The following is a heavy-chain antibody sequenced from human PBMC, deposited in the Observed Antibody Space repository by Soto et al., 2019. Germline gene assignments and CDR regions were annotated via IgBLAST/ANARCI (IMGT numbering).Heavy chain of an antibody. J-gene: IGHJ6*02. Sequence: QITLKESGPTLVKPTQTLTLTCTFSGFSLSTSGVGVAWIRQPPGKALEWLALIYWDDDKRYRPSLESRRRMTKDTPTDRVVLTRTHMYSVATATYYFASLPCSRGRSSCCSFSGIDVWGHGPTVTVSS. D-gene: IGHD2-15*01. CDR3: ASLPCSRGRSSCCSFSGIDV. CDR1: GFSLSTSGVG. V-gene: IGHV2-5*02. CDR2: IYWDDDK.